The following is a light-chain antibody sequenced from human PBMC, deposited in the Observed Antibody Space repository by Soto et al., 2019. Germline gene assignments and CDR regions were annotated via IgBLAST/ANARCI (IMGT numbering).Light chain of an antibody. CDR1: QTVSNNY. Sequence: EVVLTQSPGTLSLSPGERATLSCRASQTVSNNYFAWYQHKPGQPPKLLIFGSSDRATGIPDRFSGSGSGTDFTLTISRLEPEDFAVYYCQQYGSSPPYTFGQGTKLEIK. CDR2: GSS. J-gene: IGKJ2*01. V-gene: IGKV3-20*01. CDR3: QQYGSSPPYT.